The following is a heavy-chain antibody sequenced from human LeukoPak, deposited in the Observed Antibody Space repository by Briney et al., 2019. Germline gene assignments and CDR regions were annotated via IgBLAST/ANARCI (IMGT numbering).Heavy chain of an antibody. CDR2: ISSSSSYI. Sequence: GGSLRLSCAASGFIFSSYSINWLRQAPGKGLEWVSSISSSSSYIYYADSVKGRFTISRDNAKNSLYLQMNSLRAEDTAVYYCARGLNLSFRYCSGGSCYFDYWGQGALVTVSS. CDR1: GFIFSSYS. V-gene: IGHV3-21*01. J-gene: IGHJ4*02. CDR3: ARGLNLSFRYCSGGSCYFDY. D-gene: IGHD2-15*01.